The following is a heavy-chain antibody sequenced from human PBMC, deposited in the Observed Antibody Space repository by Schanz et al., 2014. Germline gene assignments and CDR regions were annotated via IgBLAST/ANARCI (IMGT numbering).Heavy chain of an antibody. J-gene: IGHJ4*02. CDR3: ARDRDQWDGNYLDY. Sequence: QVQLVQSGSEVKKPGSSVKVSCTASGGTFSSYAFSWVRQAPGQGLEWMGKIIPILGMENYAQKFQGRVTITADISTSTAYMDLSSLRSDDTAVYYCARDRDQWDGNYLDYWGQGTLVTVSS. CDR1: GGTFSSYA. D-gene: IGHD1-26*01. V-gene: IGHV1-69*04. CDR2: IIPILGME.